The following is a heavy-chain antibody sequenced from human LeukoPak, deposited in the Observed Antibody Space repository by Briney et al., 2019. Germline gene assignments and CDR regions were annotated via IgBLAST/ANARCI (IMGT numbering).Heavy chain of an antibody. CDR1: GYTFTGYY. CDR3: ARDLPAVYDILTGPQVKSYMDV. V-gene: IGHV1-2*02. CDR2: INPNSGGT. D-gene: IGHD3-9*01. Sequence: ASVKVSCKASGYTFTGYYMHWVRQAPGQGLEWMGWINPNSGGTNYAQKFQGRVTMTRDTSISTAYMELSRLRSDDTAVYYCARDLPAVYDILTGPQVKSYMDVWGKGTTVTISS. J-gene: IGHJ6*03.